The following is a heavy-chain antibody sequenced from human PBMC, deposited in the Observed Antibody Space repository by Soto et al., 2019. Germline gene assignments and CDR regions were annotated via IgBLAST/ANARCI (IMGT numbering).Heavy chain of an antibody. J-gene: IGHJ4*02. D-gene: IGHD1-26*01. V-gene: IGHV3-11*01. Sequence: QVQLVESGGGLVKPGGSLRLSCAASGFTFSDYYMSWIRQAPGKGLEWVSYISSSGSTIYYADSVKGRFTISRDNAKNSLSLQMNSLRAEDRAVYYCAGEATNPAIFDYWGQGTLVTVSS. CDR2: ISSSGSTI. CDR3: AGEATNPAIFDY. CDR1: GFTFSDYY.